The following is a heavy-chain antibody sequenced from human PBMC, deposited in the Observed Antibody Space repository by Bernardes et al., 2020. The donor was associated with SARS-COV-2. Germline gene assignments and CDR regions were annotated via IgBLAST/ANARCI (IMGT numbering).Heavy chain of an antibody. V-gene: IGHV3-7*05. Sequence: GGSLRLSCAASGFTFSSYWMSWVRQAPGKGLEWVANIKQDGSEKYYVDSVKGRFTISRDNAKNSLYLQMNSLRAEDTAVYYCASELSYYYMDVWGKGTTVTVSS. CDR2: IKQDGSEK. J-gene: IGHJ6*03. CDR3: ASELSYYYMDV. CDR1: GFTFSSYW.